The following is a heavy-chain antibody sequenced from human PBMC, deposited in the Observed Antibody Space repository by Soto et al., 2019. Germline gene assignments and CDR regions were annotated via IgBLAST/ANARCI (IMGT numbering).Heavy chain of an antibody. D-gene: IGHD2-2*01. V-gene: IGHV4-59*08. Sequence: KGLEWIGYMFYSGSSTNYNPSLKSRVTISVDTSKNQFSLKLSSVTAADTAVYYCARLGFCSSTDRYVHAFHIWCSGKLVT. CDR3: ARLGFCSSTDRYVHAFHI. J-gene: IGHJ3*02. CDR2: MFYSGSST.